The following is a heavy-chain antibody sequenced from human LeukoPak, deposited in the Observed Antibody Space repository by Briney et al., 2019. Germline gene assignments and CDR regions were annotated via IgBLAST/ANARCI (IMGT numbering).Heavy chain of an antibody. D-gene: IGHD1-26*01. V-gene: IGHV4-4*07. CDR2: ICTSGST. CDR3: AREQDSGSYQGFDY. CDR1: GGSISSYY. J-gene: IGHJ4*02. Sequence: SETLSLTCTVSGGSISSYYWSWIRQPAGKGLEWIGRICTSGSTNYNPSLKSRVTMSVDTSKNQFSLKLSSVTAADAAVYYCAREQDSGSYQGFDYWGQGTLVTVSS.